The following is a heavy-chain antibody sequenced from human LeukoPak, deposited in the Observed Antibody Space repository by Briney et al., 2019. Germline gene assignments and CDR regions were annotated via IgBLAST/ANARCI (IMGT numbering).Heavy chain of an antibody. CDR2: ISGSGGST. Sequence: PGGSLRLSCAASGFTVSSSCMTWVRQAPGKGLEWVSAISGSGGSTYYADSVKGRFTISRDNSKNTLYLQMNSLRAEDTAVYYCAREQGSFDYWGQGTLVTVSS. J-gene: IGHJ4*02. CDR1: GFTVSSSC. V-gene: IGHV3-23*01. D-gene: IGHD3-10*01. CDR3: AREQGSFDY.